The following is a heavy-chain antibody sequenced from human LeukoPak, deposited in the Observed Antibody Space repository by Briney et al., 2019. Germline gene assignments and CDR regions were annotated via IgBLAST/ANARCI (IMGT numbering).Heavy chain of an antibody. V-gene: IGHV3-30*18. J-gene: IGHJ6*03. CDR3: AKGTSYYYYYMDV. CDR2: ISSDGSNK. CDR1: GFTFNNYG. D-gene: IGHD1-1*01. Sequence: PGGSLRLSCAASGFTFNNYGMHWVRQAPGKGLEWVAVISSDGSNKYYADSVKGRFTISRDNSKNTLYLQMNSLRAEDTAVYYCAKGTSYYYYYMDVWGKGTTVTVSS.